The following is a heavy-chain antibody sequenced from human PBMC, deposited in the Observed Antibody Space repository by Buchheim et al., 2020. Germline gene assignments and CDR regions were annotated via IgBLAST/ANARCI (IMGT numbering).Heavy chain of an antibody. CDR1: GGSISSYY. J-gene: IGHJ6*02. Sequence: QVQLQESGPGLVKPSETLSLTCTVSGGSISSYYWSWIRQPPGKGLEWIGYIYYSGSTNYNPSLKSRFTISVDTSKNHFSLQLSSVTAADTAVYYCARHLRSHYYYYGMDVWGQGTT. V-gene: IGHV4-59*08. CDR2: IYYSGST. CDR3: ARHLRSHYYYYGMDV.